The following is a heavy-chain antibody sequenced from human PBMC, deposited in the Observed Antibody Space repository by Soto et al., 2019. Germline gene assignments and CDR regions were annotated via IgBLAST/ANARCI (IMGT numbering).Heavy chain of an antibody. CDR1: GFTFSMYW. CDR2: ISDDGTTT. V-gene: IGHV3-74*01. Sequence: GGSLRLSCAVSGFTFSMYWMHWVRQVPGQSLDWVSRISDDGTTTYYADSVRGRFTISRDNYKNTLYLQMNTLKPDDTAIYYCTRGPRAASSGPVAHWGQGTPVTVSS. D-gene: IGHD6-13*01. CDR3: TRGPRAASSGPVAH. J-gene: IGHJ4*02.